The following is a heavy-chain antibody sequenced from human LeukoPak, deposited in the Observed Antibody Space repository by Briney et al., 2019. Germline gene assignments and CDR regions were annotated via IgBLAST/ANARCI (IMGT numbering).Heavy chain of an antibody. V-gene: IGHV4-34*01. CDR1: GGSFSGYY. D-gene: IGHD3-3*01. CDR2: INHSGST. Sequence: SETLSLTCAVYGGSFSGYYWSWIRQPPGKGLEWIGEINHSGSTNYNPSLKSRVTISVDTSKNQFSLKLSFVTAADTAVYYCARGTWSSFSYYYYMDVWGKGTTVTVSS. CDR3: ARGTWSSFSYYYYMDV. J-gene: IGHJ6*03.